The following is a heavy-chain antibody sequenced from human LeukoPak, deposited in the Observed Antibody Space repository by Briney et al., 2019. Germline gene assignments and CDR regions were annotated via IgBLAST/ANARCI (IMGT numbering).Heavy chain of an antibody. J-gene: IGHJ4*02. Sequence: GGSLRLSCAASGFTFSSYAMHWVRQAPGKGLEWVAVISYDGSNKYYADSVKGRFTISRDNSKNTLYLQMNSLRAEDTAVYYCARDPDGYNYVFDYWSQGTLVTVSS. CDR1: GFTFSSYA. CDR3: ARDPDGYNYVFDY. D-gene: IGHD5-24*01. V-gene: IGHV3-30-3*01. CDR2: ISYDGSNK.